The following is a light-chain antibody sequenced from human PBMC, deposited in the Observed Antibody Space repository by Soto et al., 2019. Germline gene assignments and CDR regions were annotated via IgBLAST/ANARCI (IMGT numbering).Light chain of an antibody. V-gene: IGKV1-39*01. CDR2: AAS. Sequence: DVQMTQSPSSLSAGGGDRVTINCRASQSISSYLNWYQQKPGKAPKLLIYAASSLQSGVPSRFSGSGSGTDFTLTISSLQPEDFATYYCQQSYSTLWTFGQGTKVDI. CDR3: QQSYSTLWT. CDR1: QSISSY. J-gene: IGKJ1*01.